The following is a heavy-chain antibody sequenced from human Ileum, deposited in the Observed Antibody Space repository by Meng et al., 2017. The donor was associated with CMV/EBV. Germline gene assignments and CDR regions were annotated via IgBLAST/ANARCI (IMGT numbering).Heavy chain of an antibody. J-gene: IGHJ4*02. D-gene: IGHD6-6*01. CDR3: AREGYSDSSIGDLDH. V-gene: IGHV3-30-3*01. CDR2: ISYDGGIK. Sequence: GGSLRLSCAVSGFTFSNYAMQWVRQAPGKGMEWVAVISYDGGIKYYADSVRDRFTISRDNSKNTVYLQMKSLRGDDTAVYYCAREGYSDSSIGDLDHWGQGPLVTVSS. CDR1: GFTFSNYA.